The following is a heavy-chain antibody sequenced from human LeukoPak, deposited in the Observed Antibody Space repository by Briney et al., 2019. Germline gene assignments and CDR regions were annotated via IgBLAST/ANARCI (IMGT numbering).Heavy chain of an antibody. CDR2: INPNSGGT. Sequence: ASVKVSCKASGYTFTGYYMHWVRQAPGQGLEWMGRINPNSGGTNYAQKFQGRVTMTRDTSINTAYMELSRLRSDDTAVYYCARDSGGSGSPNFDYWGQGTLVTVSS. J-gene: IGHJ4*02. V-gene: IGHV1-2*06. CDR1: GYTFTGYY. CDR3: ARDSGGSGSPNFDY. D-gene: IGHD3-10*01.